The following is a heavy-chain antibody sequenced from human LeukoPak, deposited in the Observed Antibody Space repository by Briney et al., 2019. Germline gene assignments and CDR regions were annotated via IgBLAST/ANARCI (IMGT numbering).Heavy chain of an antibody. CDR2: INPNSGGT. J-gene: IGHJ4*02. D-gene: IGHD1-1*01. CDR1: GYTFTDYF. V-gene: IGHV1-2*02. Sequence: ASVKVSCKASGYTFTDYFMQWVRPAPGQGLEWMGWINPNSGGTSYAQKFQGRVTMTRDTSISTVYMELSRLRSDDTAVYYCARDYELGTAGTAYEYFDYWGQGTLVTVSS. CDR3: ARDYELGTAGTAYEYFDY.